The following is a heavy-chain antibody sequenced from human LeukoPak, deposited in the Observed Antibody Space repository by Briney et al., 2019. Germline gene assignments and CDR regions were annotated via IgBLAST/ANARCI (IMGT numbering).Heavy chain of an antibody. Sequence: ASVKVSCKASGYTFTSYGISWVRQAPGQGLEWMGWINPNSGGTNYAQKFQGRVTMTRDTSISTAYMELSRLRSDDTAVYYCARDQAIAVAGGDYWGQGTLVTVSS. CDR1: GYTFTSYG. D-gene: IGHD6-19*01. CDR3: ARDQAIAVAGGDY. V-gene: IGHV1-2*02. CDR2: INPNSGGT. J-gene: IGHJ4*02.